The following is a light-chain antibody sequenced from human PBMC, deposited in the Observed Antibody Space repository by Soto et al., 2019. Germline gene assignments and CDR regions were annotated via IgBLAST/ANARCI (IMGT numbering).Light chain of an antibody. J-gene: IGKJ1*01. CDR3: QQRNNWPWT. Sequence: EIVLTQSPTTLSLSPGERATLSCRASQNINRYLAWYQQKPGQAPRLLIYEASNRATGIPARFSGSGSGTDFTLTIGSLEPEDFAVYYCQQRNNWPWTFCQGTRVEIK. V-gene: IGKV3-11*01. CDR1: QNINRY. CDR2: EAS.